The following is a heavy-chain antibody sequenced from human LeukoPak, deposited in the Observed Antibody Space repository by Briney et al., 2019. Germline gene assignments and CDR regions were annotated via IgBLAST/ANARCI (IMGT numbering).Heavy chain of an antibody. D-gene: IGHD3/OR15-3a*01. CDR3: AKFGVSAGDWYPYYFDH. V-gene: IGHV3-23*01. J-gene: IGHJ4*02. CDR1: GFTFSRYA. Sequence: PGGSLRLSCVACGFTFSRYAMSLVRQAPGKGLEWVSGISGSGGSRYSAESVRGRFTISRDNSKNTLYLQMNSLRAEDTAVYYCAKFGVSAGDWYPYYFDHWGQGTPVTVSS. CDR2: ISGSGGSR.